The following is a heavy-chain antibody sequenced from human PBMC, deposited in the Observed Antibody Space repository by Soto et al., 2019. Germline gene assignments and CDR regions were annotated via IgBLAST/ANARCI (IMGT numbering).Heavy chain of an antibody. Sequence: GASVKVSFKASGCTFSSYAISWLRQAPGQGLEWMGGIIPIFGTANYAQKFQGRVTITADESTSTAYMELSSLRSEDTAVYYCAREYQNCTPWFEPWGQGNMVTVSS. J-gene: IGHJ5*02. CDR1: GCTFSSYA. CDR3: AREYQNCTPWFEP. V-gene: IGHV1-69*13. D-gene: IGHD1-1*01. CDR2: IIPIFGTA.